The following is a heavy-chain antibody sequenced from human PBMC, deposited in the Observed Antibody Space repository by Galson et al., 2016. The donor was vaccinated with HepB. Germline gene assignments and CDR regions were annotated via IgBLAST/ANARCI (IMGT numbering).Heavy chain of an antibody. CDR2: IASSSSYI. CDR3: ATEYVLRSLESSSYYFYGLDV. Sequence: SLRLSCAASGSTFSINSMSWVRQAPGKGLEWIAAIASSSSYIYYRDSVKGRFTISRDNSKNTLYLEMNSLRAEDTAIYYCATEYVLRSLESSSYYFYGLDVWGQGTTVTVSS. V-gene: IGHV3-21*04. J-gene: IGHJ6*02. CDR1: GSTFSINS. D-gene: IGHD3-3*01.